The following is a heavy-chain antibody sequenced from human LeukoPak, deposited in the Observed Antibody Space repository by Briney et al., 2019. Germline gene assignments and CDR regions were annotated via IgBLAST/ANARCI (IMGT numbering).Heavy chain of an antibody. D-gene: IGHD6-19*01. CDR1: GFTVSSNY. CDR2: IYSGGST. Sequence: PGGSLRLSCAASGFTVSSNYMSWVRQAPGKGLEWVSVIYSGGSTYYADSVKGRFTISRDNSKNTLYLQMNSLRAEDTAVYYCAREAPGWSSGVYYCDYWGQGTLVTVSS. J-gene: IGHJ4*02. CDR3: AREAPGWSSGVYYCDY. V-gene: IGHV3-53*01.